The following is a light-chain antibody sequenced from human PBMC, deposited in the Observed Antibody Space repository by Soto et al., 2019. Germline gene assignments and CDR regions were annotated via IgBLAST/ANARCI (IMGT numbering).Light chain of an antibody. CDR2: YDS. Sequence: SYELTQPPSVSVAPGKTARITCGGNNIGSKSVHWYQQKPGQAPVLGIYYDSDRHSGIPERFSGSNSGNTATLTISRVEAGDEADYYCQVWESSSDHYVFGTGTKLTVL. CDR3: QVWESSSDHYV. CDR1: NIGSKS. V-gene: IGLV3-21*01. J-gene: IGLJ1*01.